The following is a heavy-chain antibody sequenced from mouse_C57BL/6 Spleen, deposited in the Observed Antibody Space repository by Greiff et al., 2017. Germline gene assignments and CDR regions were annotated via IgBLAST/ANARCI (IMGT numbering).Heavy chain of an antibody. V-gene: IGHV1-66*01. CDR3: ATDYGSSWYFDV. J-gene: IGHJ1*03. CDR2: IYPGRGNT. D-gene: IGHD1-1*01. CDR1: GYSFTSYY. Sequence: VKLQESGPELVKPGASVKISCKASGYSFTSYYIHWVKQRPGQGLEWIGWIYPGRGNTKYNEKFKGKATLTADTSSSTAYMQLSSLTSEDSAVYYCATDYGSSWYFDVWGTGTTVTVSS.